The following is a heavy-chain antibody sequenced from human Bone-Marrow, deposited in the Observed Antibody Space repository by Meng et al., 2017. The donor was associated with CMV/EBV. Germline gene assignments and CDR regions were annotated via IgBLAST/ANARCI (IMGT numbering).Heavy chain of an antibody. CDR2: INHSGST. Sequence: QVQLQESGPGLVKPSETLSLTCAVYGGSFSGYYWSWIRQPPGKGLEWIGEINHSGSTNYNPSLKSRVTISVDTSKNQFSLKLSSVTAADTAVYYCARGVYYYRHWGQGTLVTVSS. CDR3: ARGVYYYRH. CDR1: GGSFSGYY. D-gene: IGHD3-16*01. V-gene: IGHV4-34*01. J-gene: IGHJ1*01.